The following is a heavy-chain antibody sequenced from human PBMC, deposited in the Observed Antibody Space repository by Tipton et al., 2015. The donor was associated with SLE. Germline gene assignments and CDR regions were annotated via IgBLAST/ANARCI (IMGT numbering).Heavy chain of an antibody. Sequence: QLVQSGAEVKKPGASVKVSCKASGYTFTTYDINWVRQAPGQGLEWMGWISAYNGNTNYAQKLQGRVTMTTDTSTSTAYMELRSLRSDDTAVYYCARVWLAAAGTGSGAFDIWGQGTMVTVSS. V-gene: IGHV1-18*01. J-gene: IGHJ3*02. CDR1: GYTFTTYD. D-gene: IGHD6-13*01. CDR3: ARVWLAAAGTGSGAFDI. CDR2: ISAYNGNT.